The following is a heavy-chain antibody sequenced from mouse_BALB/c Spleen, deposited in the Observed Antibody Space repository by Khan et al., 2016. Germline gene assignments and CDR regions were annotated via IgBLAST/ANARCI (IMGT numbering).Heavy chain of an antibody. V-gene: IGHV1-9*01. Sequence: QVQLKQSGAELMKPGASVKISCKATGYTFSRYWIEWVKERPGHGLEWIGEILPGSGSTDYNEKFKGEATFTAETSSNTAYIQLSGLTSEDSAVYYCARGAYWGQGTLVTVSA. CDR2: ILPGSGST. J-gene: IGHJ3*01. CDR1: GYTFSRYW. CDR3: ARGAY.